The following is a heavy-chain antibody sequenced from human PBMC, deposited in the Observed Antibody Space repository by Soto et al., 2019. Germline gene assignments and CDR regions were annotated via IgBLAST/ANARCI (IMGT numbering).Heavy chain of an antibody. CDR3: ARRVGDTDY. CDR1: GFTFSANA. V-gene: IGHV3-30*03. CDR2: ISYDGSSK. Sequence: QVQLVESGGGVVQPGRSLRLSCAAPGFTFSANALHWVRQAPGKGLEWVAFISYDGSSKHYAVSVKGRFTISRDNSKNTLYLEMNSLRTEDTAVYYCARRVGDTDYWGQGTLVTVSS. J-gene: IGHJ4*02. D-gene: IGHD1-26*01.